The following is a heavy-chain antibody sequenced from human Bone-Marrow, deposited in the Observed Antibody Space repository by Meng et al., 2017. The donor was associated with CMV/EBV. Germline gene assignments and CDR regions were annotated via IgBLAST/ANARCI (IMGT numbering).Heavy chain of an antibody. V-gene: IGHV3-21*04. CDR1: GFTFSSYA. J-gene: IGHJ4*02. Sequence: GGSLRLSCAASGFTFSSYAMNWVRQAPGKGLEWVSSISSSSNHIYYADSMKGRFTISRDNAKNSLYLQMNSLRAEDTAVYYCARWGGEKATLGFDYWGQGLLVTVSS. CDR3: ARWGGEKATLGFDY. CDR2: ISSSSNHI. D-gene: IGHD3-16*01.